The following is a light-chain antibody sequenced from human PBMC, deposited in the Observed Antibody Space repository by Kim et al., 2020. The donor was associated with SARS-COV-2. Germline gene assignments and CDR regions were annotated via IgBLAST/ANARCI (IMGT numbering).Light chain of an antibody. V-gene: IGKV3-15*01. CDR3: QQSIT. J-gene: IGKJ4*01. Sequence: ATLAVTPGESVTLSCRASPSISRSLAWYQQKPGQAPRLLLYGAASRPADVPGRFSGSGSGTKFTRTISSVQSEDFAVYYCQQSITFGGGTKVDIK. CDR1: PSISRS. CDR2: GAA.